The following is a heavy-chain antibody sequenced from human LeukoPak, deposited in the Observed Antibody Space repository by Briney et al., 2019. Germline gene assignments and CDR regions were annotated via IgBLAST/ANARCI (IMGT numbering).Heavy chain of an antibody. Sequence: GGSLRLSCAASGFTFSSYAMSWVRQAPGKGLEWVSAISGSGGSTYYADSVKGRFTISRDNSKNTLYLQMNSQRAEDTAVYYCAKSLNGYSSGARASGDYWGQGTLVTVSS. CDR3: AKSLNGYSSGARASGDY. J-gene: IGHJ4*02. D-gene: IGHD6-19*01. CDR1: GFTFSSYA. CDR2: ISGSGGST. V-gene: IGHV3-23*01.